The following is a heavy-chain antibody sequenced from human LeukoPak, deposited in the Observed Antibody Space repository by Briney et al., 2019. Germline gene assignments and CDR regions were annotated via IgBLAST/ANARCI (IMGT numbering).Heavy chain of an antibody. CDR1: GFTFSSYA. D-gene: IGHD6-19*01. Sequence: PGRSLRLSCAASGFTFSSYAMHWVRQAPGKGLEWVAVISYDGSNKYYADSVKGRFTISRDNSKNTLYLQMNSLRAEDTAVYYCARDREQWLELYYFDYWGQGTLVTVSS. CDR2: ISYDGSNK. CDR3: ARDREQWLELYYFDY. V-gene: IGHV3-30-3*01. J-gene: IGHJ4*02.